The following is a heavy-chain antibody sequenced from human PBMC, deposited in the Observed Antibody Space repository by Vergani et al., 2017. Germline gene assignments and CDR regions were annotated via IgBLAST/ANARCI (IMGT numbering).Heavy chain of an antibody. Sequence: EVQLVESGGGVVRPGGSLRLSCAASGFLFSDYWLNWVRQAPGKGLEWVSSVSGSSATPYYSDSVKGRFIISRDNSKNTLHLQMNSLRADDTAVYYCTKGSRGYTGYFFDYWGQGTLATVSS. CDR2: VSGSSATP. CDR3: TKGSRGYTGYFFDY. CDR1: GFLFSDYW. J-gene: IGHJ4*02. V-gene: IGHV3-23*04. D-gene: IGHD5-12*01.